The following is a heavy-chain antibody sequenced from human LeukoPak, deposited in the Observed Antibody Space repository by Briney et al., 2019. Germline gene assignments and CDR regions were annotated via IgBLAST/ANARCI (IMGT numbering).Heavy chain of an antibody. CDR3: ARGLRITMVRGETNWFDP. Sequence: ASVKVSCKPSGYTFTSYYMHWVRQAPGQGLEWMGIINPSGGSTSYAQKFQGRVTMTRDTSTSTVYMELSSLRSEDTAVYYCARGLRITMVRGETNWFDPWGQGTLVTVSS. V-gene: IGHV1-46*01. J-gene: IGHJ5*02. CDR2: INPSGGST. CDR1: GYTFTSYY. D-gene: IGHD3-10*01.